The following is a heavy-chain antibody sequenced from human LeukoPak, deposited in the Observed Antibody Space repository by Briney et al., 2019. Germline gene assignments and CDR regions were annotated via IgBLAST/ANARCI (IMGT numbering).Heavy chain of an antibody. CDR3: ESSYYYDSSGYFGY. J-gene: IGHJ4*02. V-gene: IGHV1-2*02. CDR1: GYTFTGYY. CDR2: INPNSGGT. Sequence: ASVKVSCKASGYTFTGYYMHWVRQAPGQGLEWMGWINPNSGGTNYAQKFQGRVTMTRDTSISTAYMELSRLRSDDTAVYYCESSYYYDSSGYFGYWGQGTLVTVSS. D-gene: IGHD3-22*01.